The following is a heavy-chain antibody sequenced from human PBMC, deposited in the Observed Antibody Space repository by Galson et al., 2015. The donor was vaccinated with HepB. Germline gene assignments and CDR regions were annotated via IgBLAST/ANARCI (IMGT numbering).Heavy chain of an antibody. V-gene: IGHV1-24*01. CDR1: GYTLTKLS. D-gene: IGHD2-8*01. CDR3: ATDEDCYNGVCYAIGAFDV. J-gene: IGHJ3*01. Sequence: SVKVSCKVSGYTLTKLSIHWVRQAPGKRLEWMGSFDPEDAERVYAQKFQGRITMIEDTSTDTAYMELSSLRSEDTAVYYCATDEDCYNGVCYAIGAFDVWGQGTLVIVSS. CDR2: FDPEDAER.